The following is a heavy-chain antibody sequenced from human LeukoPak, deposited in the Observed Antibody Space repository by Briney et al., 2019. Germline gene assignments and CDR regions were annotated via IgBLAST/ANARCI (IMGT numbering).Heavy chain of an antibody. CDR2: IIPIFGTA. D-gene: IGHD5-18*01. CDR1: GGTFSSYA. V-gene: IGHV1-69*01. CDR3: ARVGSYGPYYFDY. J-gene: IGHJ4*02. Sequence: ASVTVSCKASGGTFSSYAISWVRQAPGQGLEWMGGIIPIFGTANYAQKFQGRVTITADESTSTAYMELSSLRSEDTAVYYCARVGSYGPYYFDYWGQGTLVTVSS.